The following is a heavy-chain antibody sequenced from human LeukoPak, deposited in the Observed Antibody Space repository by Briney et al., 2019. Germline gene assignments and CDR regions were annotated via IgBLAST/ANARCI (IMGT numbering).Heavy chain of an antibody. CDR1: GGSISSSGYY. J-gene: IGHJ2*01. D-gene: IGHD6-19*01. CDR2: IYYSGST. CDR3: ASQIAVAGSGGWYFDL. V-gene: IGHV4-39*07. Sequence: SETLSLTCTVSGGSISSSGYYWGWIRQPPGKGLEWIGSIYYSGSTNYNPSLKSRVTISVDTSKNQFSLKPSSVTAADTAVYYCASQIAVAGSGGWYFDLWGRGTLVTVSS.